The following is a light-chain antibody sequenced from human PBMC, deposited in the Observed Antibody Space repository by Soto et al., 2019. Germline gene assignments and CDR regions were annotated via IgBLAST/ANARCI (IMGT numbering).Light chain of an antibody. V-gene: IGKV3-15*01. CDR2: GAS. Sequence: EIVMTQSPATLSVSPGEKATLSCRSSQSVSSNLAWYQQKTGQAPRLLIYGASTRATGIPARFSGSGSGTEFTHTISSLQSEDFAVYYCQQYNNWPRTFGQGTKVEIK. J-gene: IGKJ1*01. CDR3: QQYNNWPRT. CDR1: QSVSSN.